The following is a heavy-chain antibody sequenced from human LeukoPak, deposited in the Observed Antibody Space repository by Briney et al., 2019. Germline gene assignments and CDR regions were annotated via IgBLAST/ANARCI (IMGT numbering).Heavy chain of an antibody. CDR3: ARGHDDYGDYFDY. CDR1: EFSVGSNY. Sequence: GGSLRLSCAASEFSVGSNYMTWVRQAPGKGLEWVSSITTSSSYIYYADSVKGRFTISRDNARNSLYLQMNSLRAEDTAVYYCARGHDDYGDYFDYWGQGTLVTVSS. D-gene: IGHD4-17*01. V-gene: IGHV3-21*01. CDR2: ITTSSSYI. J-gene: IGHJ4*02.